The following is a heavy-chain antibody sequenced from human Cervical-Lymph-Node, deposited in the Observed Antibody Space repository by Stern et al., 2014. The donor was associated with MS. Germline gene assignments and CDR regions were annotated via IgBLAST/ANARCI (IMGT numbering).Heavy chain of an antibody. Sequence: QVQLVQSGAEVKKPGASVKVSCKASGNTFSNHDFNWVRQAPGQGLEWMGWMNPISGYTGYEQKFQGRGTMTTNHAISTAYMELSILGSEDTAVYYCARGKWLLPFYGLDVWGQGTTVTVSS. CDR2: MNPISGYT. CDR3: ARGKWLLPFYGLDV. J-gene: IGHJ6*02. D-gene: IGHD3-22*01. V-gene: IGHV1-8*01. CDR1: GNTFSNHD.